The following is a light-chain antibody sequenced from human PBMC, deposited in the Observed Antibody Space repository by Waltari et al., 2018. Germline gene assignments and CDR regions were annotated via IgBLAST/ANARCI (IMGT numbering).Light chain of an antibody. Sequence: DIVLTQSPDSLALSLGERATIRYRSTQSVLSSTNSNNYLAWYQQRPGQPPKLLFYWAATRVSGVPDRFDGSGSGTDFTLTISSLQAEDLAVYYCQQYYTTPCTFGQGTRLEIK. J-gene: IGKJ2*02. CDR3: QQYYTTPCT. CDR1: QSVLSSTNSNNY. V-gene: IGKV4-1*01. CDR2: WAA.